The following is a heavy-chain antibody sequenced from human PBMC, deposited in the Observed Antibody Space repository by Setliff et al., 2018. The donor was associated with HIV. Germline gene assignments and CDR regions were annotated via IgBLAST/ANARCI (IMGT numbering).Heavy chain of an antibody. V-gene: IGHV4-30-2*01. CDR2: IYHSGST. Sequence: NPSETLSLTCAVSGGSISSGGYSWSRIRQPPGKGLEWIGYIYHSGSTYYNPSLKSRVTISIDRSKNQFSLKLSSVTAADTAVYYCARSTYYYGSGKGSGWFDPWGQGTLVTVS. CDR1: GGSISSGGYS. CDR3: ARSTYYYGSGKGSGWFDP. D-gene: IGHD3-10*01. J-gene: IGHJ5*02.